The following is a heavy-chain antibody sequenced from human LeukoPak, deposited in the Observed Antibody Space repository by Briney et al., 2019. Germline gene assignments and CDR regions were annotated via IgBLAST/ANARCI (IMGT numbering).Heavy chain of an antibody. J-gene: IGHJ4*02. CDR1: GFTFSSYA. V-gene: IGHV3-30*04. D-gene: IGHD2-21*01. CDR2: ASYDGSNK. CDR3: ARGGPFGAY. Sequence: GRSLRLSCATSGFTFSSYAMHWVRQTPGKGLEWVAVASYDGSNKYYADSVKGRFTISRDNAKNSLYLQMNSLRAEDTAVYYCARGGPFGAYWGQGTLVTVSS.